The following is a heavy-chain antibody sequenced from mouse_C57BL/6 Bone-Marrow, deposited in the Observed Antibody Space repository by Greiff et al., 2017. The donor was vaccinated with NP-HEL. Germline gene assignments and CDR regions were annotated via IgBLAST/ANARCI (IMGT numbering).Heavy chain of an antibody. CDR3: ARESTVVAKDY. CDR1: GFTFSSYG. CDR2: ISSGGSYT. J-gene: IGHJ2*01. Sequence: EVKLVESGGDLVKPGGSLKLSCAASGFTFSSYGMSWVRQTPDKRLEWVATISSGGSYTYYPDSVKGRFTISRDNAKNTLYLQMSSLKSEDTAMYYCARESTVVAKDYWGKGTTLTVSS. V-gene: IGHV5-6*02. D-gene: IGHD1-1*01.